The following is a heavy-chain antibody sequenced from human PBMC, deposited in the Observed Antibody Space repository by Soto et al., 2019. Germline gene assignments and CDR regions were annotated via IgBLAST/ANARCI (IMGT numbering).Heavy chain of an antibody. V-gene: IGHV4-59*01. J-gene: IGHJ4*02. Sequence: PSETLSLTCTVSGGSISSYYWSWIRQPPGKGLGWIGYIYSSGSTNYNPSLKSRVTISLDTSKNQFSLKLSSVTAADTAVYYCARGRRGYSYGSFDYWGQGALVTVSS. D-gene: IGHD5-18*01. CDR1: GGSISSYY. CDR2: IYSSGST. CDR3: ARGRRGYSYGSFDY.